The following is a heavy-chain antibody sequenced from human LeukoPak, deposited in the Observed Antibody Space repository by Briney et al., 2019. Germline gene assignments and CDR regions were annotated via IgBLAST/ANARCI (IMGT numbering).Heavy chain of an antibody. V-gene: IGHV4-34*01. CDR1: GGSFSGYY. Sequence: SETLSLTCAVYGGSFSGYYWSWIRQPPGKGLEWIGEINHSGSTNYNPSLKSRVTISVDTSKNQFSLKLSSVTAADTAVYYCARGLRRGVVVPAALCYWGQGTLVTVSS. CDR3: ARGLRRGVVVPAALCY. J-gene: IGHJ4*02. D-gene: IGHD2-2*01. CDR2: INHSGST.